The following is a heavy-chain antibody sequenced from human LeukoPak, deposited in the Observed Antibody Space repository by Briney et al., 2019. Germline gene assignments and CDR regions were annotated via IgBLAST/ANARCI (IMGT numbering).Heavy chain of an antibody. D-gene: IGHD5-18*01. Sequence: SETLSLTCTVSGGSITGYYWIWIRQPPRKGVEWMGSIYYCGSTNYSPSLKSRVTISVDTSKKQFSLTLGSVTAADTAVYYCARDIGYSYGHHYFDYWGQGTLVTVSS. CDR2: IYYCGST. CDR1: GGSITGYY. J-gene: IGHJ4*02. CDR3: ARDIGYSYGHHYFDY. V-gene: IGHV4-59*01.